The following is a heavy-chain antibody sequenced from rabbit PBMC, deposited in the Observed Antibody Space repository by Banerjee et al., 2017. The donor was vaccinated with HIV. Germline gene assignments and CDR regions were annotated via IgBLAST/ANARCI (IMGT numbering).Heavy chain of an antibody. Sequence: QQLLVESGGGLVKPGASLTLTCTASGFTISSRYWICWVRQAPGKGLEWIGDIYGGSGSTDYASWVNGRFTISSDNGQNTVDLQMNSLTAADTATYFCARDLAGVIGWNFNLWGPGTLVTVS. CDR3: ARDLAGVIGWNFNL. J-gene: IGHJ4*01. CDR2: IYGGSGST. V-gene: IGHV1S45*01. D-gene: IGHD4-1*01. CDR1: GFTISSRYW.